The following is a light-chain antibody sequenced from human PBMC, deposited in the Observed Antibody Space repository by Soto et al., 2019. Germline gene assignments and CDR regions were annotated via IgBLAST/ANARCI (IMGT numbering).Light chain of an antibody. CDR1: SSDVGGYNY. J-gene: IGLJ2*01. CDR3: SSYTSSSTPVV. Sequence: QSALTQPASVSVSPVQSITISCTGTSSDVGGYNYVSWYQQHPGKAPKLMIYDVSNRPSGVSNRFSGSKSGNTASLTISGLQAEDEADYYCSSYTSSSTPVVFGGGTKVTVL. CDR2: DVS. V-gene: IGLV2-14*01.